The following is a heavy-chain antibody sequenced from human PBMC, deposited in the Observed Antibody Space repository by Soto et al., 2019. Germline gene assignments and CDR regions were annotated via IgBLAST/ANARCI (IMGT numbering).Heavy chain of an antibody. J-gene: IGHJ2*01. Sequence: PSETLSLTCTVSDGAISGGCWSWIRQPPGKGLEWIGYIYYSGSTNYNPSLKSRVTISVDTSKNQFSLKLSSVTAADTAVYYCARLGDGDYVNWYFDLWGRGTLVTVSS. CDR1: DGAISGGC. CDR3: ARLGDGDYVNWYFDL. CDR2: IYYSGST. D-gene: IGHD4-17*01. V-gene: IGHV4-59*08.